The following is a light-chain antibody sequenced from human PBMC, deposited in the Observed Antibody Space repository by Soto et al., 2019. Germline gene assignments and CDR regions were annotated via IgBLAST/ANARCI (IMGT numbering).Light chain of an antibody. CDR3: QESYNTPRT. CDR1: QSIRTY. Sequence: DIKMTQSPSSLSASVGDRVTITCRASQSIRTYLNWYQQNPGKAPKLLIYAASSLQSGVPSRFSGSGSGTDFTLTISSLQPEDFATYYCQESYNTPRTFGQGTKVELK. J-gene: IGKJ1*01. V-gene: IGKV1-39*01. CDR2: AAS.